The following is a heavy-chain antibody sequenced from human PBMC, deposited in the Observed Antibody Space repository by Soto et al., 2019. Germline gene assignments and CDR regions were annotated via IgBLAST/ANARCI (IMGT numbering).Heavy chain of an antibody. V-gene: IGHV3-30*18. Sequence: QVQLVESGGGVVQPGRSLRLSCAASGFTFSNYAMHWVRQAPGKGLEWVAVISYDGSNKYYADSVKGRFTISRANSKNTLYLQMNSQRAEDTAVYYCAKDVEVRGVDAFDIWGQGTMVTVSS. CDR1: GFTFSNYA. CDR2: ISYDGSNK. D-gene: IGHD3-10*01. J-gene: IGHJ3*02. CDR3: AKDVEVRGVDAFDI.